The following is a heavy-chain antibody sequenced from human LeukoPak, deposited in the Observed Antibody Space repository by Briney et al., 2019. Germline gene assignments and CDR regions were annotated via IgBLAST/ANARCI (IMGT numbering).Heavy chain of an antibody. V-gene: IGHV3-30*18. CDR2: ISYDGSNK. D-gene: IGHD5-18*01. Sequence: GGSLRLSCAASGFTFSSYGMPWVRQAPGKGLEWVAVISYDGSNKYYADSVKGRFTISRDNSKNTLYLQMNSLRAEDTAVYYCAKASGYSYGYDFWGQGTLVTVSS. CDR3: AKASGYSYGYDF. J-gene: IGHJ4*02. CDR1: GFTFSSYG.